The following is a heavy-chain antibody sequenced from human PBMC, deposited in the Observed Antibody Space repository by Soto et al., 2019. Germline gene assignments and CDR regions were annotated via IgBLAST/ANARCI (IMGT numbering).Heavy chain of an antibody. Sequence: PGGSLRLSCAASGFTVSSNYMSWVRQAPGKGLEWVSVIYSGGSTYYADSVKGRFTISRDNSKNTLYPQMNSLRAEDTAVYYCARDLVIDSYGFSIDYYGMEVWGQGTTVTVSS. CDR3: ARDLVIDSYGFSIDYYGMEV. V-gene: IGHV3-53*01. J-gene: IGHJ6*02. D-gene: IGHD5-18*01. CDR2: IYSGGST. CDR1: GFTVSSNY.